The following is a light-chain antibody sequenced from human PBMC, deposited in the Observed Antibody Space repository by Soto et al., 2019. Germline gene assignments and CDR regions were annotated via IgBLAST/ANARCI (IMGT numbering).Light chain of an antibody. J-gene: IGKJ2*01. CDR1: QSVSN. Sequence: EIVLTQSPGTLSLSPGERATLSCRASQSVSNLAWYQQKPGQAPRLLIYGTSSRATGIPDRFSGSGSGTDFTLTISRLEPEDFAVYYCQQYGNSPETFGQGTKVDIK. V-gene: IGKV3-20*01. CDR2: GTS. CDR3: QQYGNSPET.